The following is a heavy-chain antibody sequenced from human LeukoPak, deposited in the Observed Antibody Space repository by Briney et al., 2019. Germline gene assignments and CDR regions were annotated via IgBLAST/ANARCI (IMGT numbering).Heavy chain of an antibody. Sequence: SETLSLTCTVSGGSVSSGSYYWSWIRQPPGKGLVWIGYIYYSGSTNYNPSLKSRVTISVDTSKNQFSLKLSSVTAADTAVYYCARETAYGDFNFDYWGQGTLVTVSS. CDR1: GGSVSSGSYY. CDR2: IYYSGST. D-gene: IGHD4-17*01. V-gene: IGHV4-61*01. CDR3: ARETAYGDFNFDY. J-gene: IGHJ4*02.